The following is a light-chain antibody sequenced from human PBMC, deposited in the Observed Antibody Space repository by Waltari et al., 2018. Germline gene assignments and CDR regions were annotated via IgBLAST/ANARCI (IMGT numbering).Light chain of an antibody. CDR3: LHLNNFPLS. Sequence: DIQLTQSPSFLSASVRDRVTITCRASQGISTYLAWYQQQPGKAPKLLIYAASTLQSDIPSSFSGSGSGTEFTLTISSLQPEDFATYYCLHLNNFPLSFGGGTKVELK. CDR1: QGISTY. CDR2: AAS. J-gene: IGKJ4*01. V-gene: IGKV1-9*01.